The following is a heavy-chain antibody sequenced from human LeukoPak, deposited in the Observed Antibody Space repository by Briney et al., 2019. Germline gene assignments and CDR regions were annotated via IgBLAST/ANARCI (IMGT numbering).Heavy chain of an antibody. Sequence: SQTLSLTCAISGDSVSSNSAAWNWIRQSPSRGLEWLGRTYYRSKWITEYAQSVKSRIGINADTSKNQFSLQLQSMTPEDTAMYFRARDLDTGLDYWGQGVLVTVSS. V-gene: IGHV6-1*01. CDR3: ARDLDTGLDY. CDR2: TYYRSKWIT. CDR1: GDSVSSNSAA. J-gene: IGHJ4*02.